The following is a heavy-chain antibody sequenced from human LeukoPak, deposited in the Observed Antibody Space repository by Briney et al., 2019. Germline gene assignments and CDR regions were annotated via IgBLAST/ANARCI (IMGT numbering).Heavy chain of an antibody. Sequence: SETLSLTCTVSGGSISSSSYYWGWIRQPPGKGLEWIGSIYYSGSTYYNPSLKSRVTISVDTSKTLFSLKLSSVTAADTAVYCCARGPPYIVVVTPIGFFHYWGQGTLVTVSS. D-gene: IGHD2-21*02. CDR3: ARGPPYIVVVTPIGFFHY. J-gene: IGHJ4*02. CDR1: GGSISSSSYY. CDR2: IYYSGST. V-gene: IGHV4-39*01.